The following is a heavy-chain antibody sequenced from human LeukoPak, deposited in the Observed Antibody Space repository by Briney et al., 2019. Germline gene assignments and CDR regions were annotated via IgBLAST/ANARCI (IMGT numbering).Heavy chain of an antibody. Sequence: GGSLRLSCAASGFTFTNAWMYWVRQAPEKGLEWVGRIKSKTDDGTTDYAAPVKGRFTISREHTKKTLFLQMNSLKTEDTAVYYCTTQGYGYYYFDYWGQGTLVTVSS. CDR2: IKSKTDDGTT. J-gene: IGHJ4*02. CDR3: TTQGYGYYYFDY. CDR1: GFTFTNAW. D-gene: IGHD3-16*01. V-gene: IGHV3-15*01.